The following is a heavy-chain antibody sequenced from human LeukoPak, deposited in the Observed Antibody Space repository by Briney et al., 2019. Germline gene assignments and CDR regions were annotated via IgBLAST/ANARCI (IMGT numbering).Heavy chain of an antibody. CDR1: GYTFTSYG. CDR2: ISAYNGNT. Sequence: ASVKVSCKASGYTFTSYGISWVRQAPGRGLEWMGWISAYNGNTNYAQKLQGRVTMTTDTSTSTAYMELRSLRSDDTAVYYCARDQIPLAYCGGDCSLFDYWGQGTLVTVSS. D-gene: IGHD2-21*02. J-gene: IGHJ4*02. CDR3: ARDQIPLAYCGGDCSLFDY. V-gene: IGHV1-18*01.